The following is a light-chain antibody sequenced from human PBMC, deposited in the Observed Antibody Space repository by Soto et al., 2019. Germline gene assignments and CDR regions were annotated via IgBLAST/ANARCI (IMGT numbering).Light chain of an antibody. CDR2: SAS. CDR3: QQYGSSPPFT. V-gene: IGKV3-20*01. J-gene: IGKJ1*01. Sequence: EIVLTQSPGTLSLSPGERATLSCRASQSIISSQLAWYQQKPGQAPRLLIFSASTRATGIPARFGGSGSGTDFTLTISRLEPEDFAVYYCQQYGSSPPFTFGQGTKVDNK. CDR1: QSIISSQ.